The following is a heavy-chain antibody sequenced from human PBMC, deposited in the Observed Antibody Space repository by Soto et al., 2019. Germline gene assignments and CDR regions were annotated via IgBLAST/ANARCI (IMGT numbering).Heavy chain of an antibody. V-gene: IGHV3-7*01. J-gene: IGHJ6*03. CDR1: GFTFSSYW. D-gene: IGHD6-6*01. CDR3: ARDSSSSLHYYYYYMDV. Sequence: GGSLRLSCAASGFTFSSYWMSWVRQAPGKGLEWVANIKQDGSEKYYVDSVKGRFTISRDNAKNSLYLQMNSLGAEDTAVYYCARDSSSSLHYYYYYMDVWGKGTTVTVSS. CDR2: IKQDGSEK.